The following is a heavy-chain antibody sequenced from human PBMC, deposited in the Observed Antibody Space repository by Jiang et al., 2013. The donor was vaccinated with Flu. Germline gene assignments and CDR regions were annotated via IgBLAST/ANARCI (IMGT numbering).Heavy chain of an antibody. Sequence: GPGLVKPSETLSLTCTVSGGSISSSTYYWAWIRQPPGKGLEWIGSINYIGNTYYNPSLKSRVTMSVDTSKNQFSLKLNSVTAADTAVYYCARRPPGKFSDYWGQGTLVTVSS. V-gene: IGHV4-39*07. D-gene: IGHD3-10*01. CDR2: INYIGNT. CDR3: ARRPPGKFSDY. CDR1: GGSISSSTYY. J-gene: IGHJ4*02.